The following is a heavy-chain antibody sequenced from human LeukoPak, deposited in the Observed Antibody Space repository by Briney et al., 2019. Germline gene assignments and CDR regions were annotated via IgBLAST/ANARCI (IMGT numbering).Heavy chain of an antibody. D-gene: IGHD4-17*01. CDR2: INHSGST. CDR3: ARGTTLRAFDI. Sequence: SETLSLTCAVYGGSFSGYYWSWIRRPPGKGLEWIGEINHSGSTNYNPSLKSRVTISVDTSKNQFSLKLSSVTAADTAVYYCARGTTLRAFDIWSQGTMVTVSS. J-gene: IGHJ3*02. V-gene: IGHV4-34*01. CDR1: GGSFSGYY.